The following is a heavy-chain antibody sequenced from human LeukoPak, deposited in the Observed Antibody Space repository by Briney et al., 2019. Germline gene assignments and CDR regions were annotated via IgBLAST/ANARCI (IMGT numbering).Heavy chain of an antibody. V-gene: IGHV4-31*02. CDR1: GFTFSSYG. CDR2: IYYSGST. D-gene: IGHD3-10*01. Sequence: LRLSCAASGFTFSSYGMHWVRQHPGKGLEWIGYIYYSGSTYYNPSLKSRVTISVDTSKNQFSLKLSSVTAADTAVYYCARSPPYKSSYYYGSGTQFDYWGQGTLVTVSS. CDR3: ARSPPYKSSYYYGSGTQFDY. J-gene: IGHJ4*02.